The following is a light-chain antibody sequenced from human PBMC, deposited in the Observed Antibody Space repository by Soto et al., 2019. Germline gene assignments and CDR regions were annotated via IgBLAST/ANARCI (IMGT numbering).Light chain of an antibody. V-gene: IGKV3-20*01. J-gene: IGKJ5*01. CDR2: GPS. CDR3: QQYDNSLPIT. CDR1: ESVSSS. Sequence: EIVLTQSPRTLSLSQGERATLSCTASESVSSSLAWYQQKPGLAPRRLIHGPSTRATGIPDGFSGSGSGTDFSLTISRLEPEDFAVYFCQQYDNSLPITFGQGTRLEIK.